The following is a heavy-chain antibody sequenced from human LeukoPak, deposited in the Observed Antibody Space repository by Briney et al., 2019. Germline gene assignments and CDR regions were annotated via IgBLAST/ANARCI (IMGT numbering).Heavy chain of an antibody. CDR2: IYTGGGT. CDR1: GFTVSSNY. Sequence: GRSLRLSCAVSGFTVSSNYMSWVRQAPGKGLEWVSVIYTGGGTYYADSVKGRFTISRDNSKNTLYLQMNSLRAEDTAVYFCAREPDAGSGSYRAYFDYWGQGTLATVSS. J-gene: IGHJ4*02. V-gene: IGHV3-53*01. D-gene: IGHD1-26*01. CDR3: AREPDAGSGSYRAYFDY.